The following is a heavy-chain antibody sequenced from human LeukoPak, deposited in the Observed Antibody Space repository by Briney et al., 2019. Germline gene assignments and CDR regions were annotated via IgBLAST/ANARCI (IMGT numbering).Heavy chain of an antibody. V-gene: IGHV5-51*01. CDR1: GYSFTSYW. CDR3: ARRTIVGATIAFDI. Sequence: GESLKISCKGSGYSFTSYWIGWVRQVPGKGLGWMGIIYPGDSDTRYSPSFQGQVTISADKSISTAYLQWSSLKASATAMYYCARRTIVGATIAFDIWGQGTMVTVSS. J-gene: IGHJ3*02. D-gene: IGHD1-26*01. CDR2: IYPGDSDT.